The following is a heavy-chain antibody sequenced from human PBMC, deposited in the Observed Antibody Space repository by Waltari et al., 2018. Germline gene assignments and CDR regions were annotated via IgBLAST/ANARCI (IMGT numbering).Heavy chain of an antibody. D-gene: IGHD3-22*01. CDR2: IFYSGIT. CDR1: GGSIRSGTYY. V-gene: IGHV4-39*01. Sequence: QLQLQESGPGLVKPSETLSLTCTVSGGSIRSGTYYWGWIRQPPGKGLEWIGSIFYSGITYYNPALKSRVTISVDTSKNQFSLKLSSVTAADTAVYYCARHNYDSSGYYHFDFWGRGTLVTVSS. CDR3: ARHNYDSSGYYHFDF. J-gene: IGHJ4*02.